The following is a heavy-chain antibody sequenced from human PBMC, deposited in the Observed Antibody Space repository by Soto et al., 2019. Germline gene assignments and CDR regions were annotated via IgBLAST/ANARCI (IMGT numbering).Heavy chain of an antibody. V-gene: IGHV1-18*01. CDR1: GYKFTSNG. CDR3: ARDQRRNFDY. Sequence: QVRLVQSGAEMKMPGASVKVSCKASGYKFTSNGISWVRQAPGQGLEWMGWISTSKGNTNYAQKFQGRVTMTTDTSTSTAYMEQRSLRSDDTAVYYCARDQRRNFDYWGQGTLVTVSS. CDR2: ISTSKGNT. J-gene: IGHJ4*02.